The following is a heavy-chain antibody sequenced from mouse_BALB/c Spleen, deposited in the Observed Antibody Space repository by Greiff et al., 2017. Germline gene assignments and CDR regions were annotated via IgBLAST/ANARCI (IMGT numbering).Heavy chain of an antibody. D-gene: IGHD1-1*02. Sequence: VKVVESGAELVRPGTSVKVSCKASGYAFTNYLIEWVKQRPGQGLEWIGVINPGSGGTNYNEKFKGKATLTADKSSSTAYMQLSSLTSDDSAVYCCADGSYRYFDVWGAGTTVTVSS. CDR1: GYAFTNYL. V-gene: IGHV1-54*01. CDR3: ADGSYRYFDV. J-gene: IGHJ1*01. CDR2: INPGSGGT.